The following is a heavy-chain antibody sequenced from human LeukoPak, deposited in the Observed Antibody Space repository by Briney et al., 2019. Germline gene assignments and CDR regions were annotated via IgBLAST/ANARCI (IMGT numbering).Heavy chain of an antibody. J-gene: IGHJ4*02. Sequence: ASVTVSCKVSGYTLTELSMHWVRQAPGKGLEWMGGFDPEDGETIYAQKFQGRVTMTEDTSTDTAYMELSSLRSEDTAVYYCASTSGYDYRFDYWGQGTLVTVSS. D-gene: IGHD5-12*01. CDR3: ASTSGYDYRFDY. V-gene: IGHV1-24*01. CDR1: GYTLTELS. CDR2: FDPEDGET.